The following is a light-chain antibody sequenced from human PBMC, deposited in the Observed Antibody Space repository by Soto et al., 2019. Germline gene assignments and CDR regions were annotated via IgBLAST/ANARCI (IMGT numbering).Light chain of an antibody. Sequence: DIQMTKSPSTLSASVGDRVTITCRASQSFSSWLAWYQQKPGKAPNLLIYKASRLETGVPSRFSGSGSGTEFTLIISGLQPDDFATYYCQHYNSYSEAFGQGTKVDIK. J-gene: IGKJ1*01. CDR2: KAS. V-gene: IGKV1-5*03. CDR1: QSFSSW. CDR3: QHYNSYSEA.